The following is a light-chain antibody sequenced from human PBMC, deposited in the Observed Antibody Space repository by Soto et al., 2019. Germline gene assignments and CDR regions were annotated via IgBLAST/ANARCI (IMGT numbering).Light chain of an antibody. V-gene: IGKV3-20*01. CDR3: QQYGSSPIT. CDR1: QSLGGN. J-gene: IGKJ5*01. CDR2: GAS. Sequence: EIVMTQSPATLSVSPGDTATLSCRASQSLGGNLAWYQQKPGQAPRLLIYGASSRATGIPDRFSGSGSGTDFTLTINRLEPEDFAVYYCQQYGSSPITFGQGTRLEIK.